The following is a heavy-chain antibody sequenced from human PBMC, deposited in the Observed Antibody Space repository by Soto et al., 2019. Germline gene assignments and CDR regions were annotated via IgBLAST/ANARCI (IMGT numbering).Heavy chain of an antibody. CDR1: GFTFSGYA. V-gene: IGHV3-30-3*01. D-gene: IGHD2-15*01. CDR2: ISYDGSNK. J-gene: IGHJ1*01. CDR3: AREGYCSGGSCAEYFQH. Sequence: GGSLRLSCAASGFTFSGYAMHWVRQAPGKGLEWVAVISYDGSNKYYADSVKGRFTISRDNSKNTLYLQMNSLRAEDTAGYYCAREGYCSGGSCAEYFQHWGQGTLVTVSS.